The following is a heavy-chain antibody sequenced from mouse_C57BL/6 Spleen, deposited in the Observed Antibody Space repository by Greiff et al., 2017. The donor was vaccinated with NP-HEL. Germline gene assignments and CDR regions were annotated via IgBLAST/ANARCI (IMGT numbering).Heavy chain of an antibody. CDR3: ASLYGSSYGWYFDV. Sequence: VKLVESGPGLVAPSQSLSITCTVSGFSLTSYAISWVRQPPGKGLEWLGVIWTGGGTNYNSALKSRLSISKDNSKSQVFLKMTSLQTDDTARYYCASLYGSSYGWYFDVWGTGTTVTVSS. CDR1: GFSLTSYA. D-gene: IGHD1-1*01. V-gene: IGHV2-9-1*01. J-gene: IGHJ1*03. CDR2: IWTGGGT.